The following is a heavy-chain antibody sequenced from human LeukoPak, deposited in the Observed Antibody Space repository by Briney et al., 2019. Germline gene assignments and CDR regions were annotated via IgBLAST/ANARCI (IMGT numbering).Heavy chain of an antibody. CDR1: GYSFTTYW. D-gene: IGHD2-21*02. Sequence: GESLKISCKGSGYSFTTYWIGWVRQMPGKGLEWMGIIYPGDSDTRYSPSFQGQVTFSADKSISSAYLQWSSLKASDTAMYYCARQYCGGDCSLDYWGQGTLVTVSS. J-gene: IGHJ4*02. CDR3: ARQYCGGDCSLDY. V-gene: IGHV5-51*01. CDR2: IYPGDSDT.